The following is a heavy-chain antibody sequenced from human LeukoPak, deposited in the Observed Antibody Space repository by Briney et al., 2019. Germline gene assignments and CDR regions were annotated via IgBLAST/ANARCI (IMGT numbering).Heavy chain of an antibody. CDR1: GFIYSHYG. J-gene: IGHJ4*01. V-gene: IGHV3-33*01. Sequence: PSGGSLRLSCAASGFIYSHYGMPWVRQAPGKGLEWVAVIWSDGSNRFYAGSVKGRFTISRDNSQNTLFLQMNSLRAEDTAMYYCARDAQRGFDYSNSLEYWGHGTLVTVSS. D-gene: IGHD4-11*01. CDR3: ARDAQRGFDYSNSLEY. CDR2: IWSDGSNR.